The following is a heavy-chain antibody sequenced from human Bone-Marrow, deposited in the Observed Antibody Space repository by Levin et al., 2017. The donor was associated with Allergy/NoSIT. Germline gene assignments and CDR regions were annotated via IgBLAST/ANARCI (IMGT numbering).Heavy chain of an antibody. CDR3: ARGVGLRDY. CDR2: MNPHTGKT. V-gene: IGHV1-8*01. Sequence: ASVKVSCKASGYTFDNYDINWVRQATGQGLEWMGWMNPHTGKTGYAQKFLDRVTMTSNTSINTAYMELSNLKDEDTAVYFCARGVGLRDYWGQGTLVTVSS. CDR1: GYTFDNYD. J-gene: IGHJ4*02.